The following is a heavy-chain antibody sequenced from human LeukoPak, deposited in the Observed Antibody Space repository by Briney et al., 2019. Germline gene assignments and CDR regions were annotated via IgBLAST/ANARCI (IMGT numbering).Heavy chain of an antibody. Sequence: PGRSLRLSCAASGFTFSSYGMHWVRQAPGKGLELVAVISYDGSNKYYADSVKGRFTISRDNSKNTLYLQMNSLRAEDTAVYYCAKEVNSLRYFDWYAFDIWGQGTMVTVSS. CDR2: ISYDGSNK. CDR1: GFTFSSYG. CDR3: AKEVNSLRYFDWYAFDI. D-gene: IGHD3-9*01. V-gene: IGHV3-30*18. J-gene: IGHJ3*02.